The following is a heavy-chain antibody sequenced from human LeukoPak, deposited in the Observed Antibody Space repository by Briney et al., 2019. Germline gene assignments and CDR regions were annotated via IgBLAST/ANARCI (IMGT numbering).Heavy chain of an antibody. J-gene: IGHJ6*02. CDR2: FDPEDGET. CDR1: GYTLTELS. D-gene: IGHD5-18*01. Sequence: GASVKVSCKVSGYTLTELSMHWVRQAPGKGLEWMGGFDPEDGETIYAQKFQGRVTMTEDTSTDTAYMELSSLRSEDTAVYYCATDGLRGYSYGSSYYGMDVWGQGTTVTVSS. V-gene: IGHV1-24*01. CDR3: ATDGLRGYSYGSSYYGMDV.